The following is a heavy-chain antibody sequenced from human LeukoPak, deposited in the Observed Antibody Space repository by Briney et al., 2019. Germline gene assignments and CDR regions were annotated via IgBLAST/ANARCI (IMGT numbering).Heavy chain of an antibody. Sequence: LAGRSLRLSCAASGFTFDDHAMHWVRQVPGKGLEWVSGISGNSGSKGYADSVKGRFTISRDNAKNSLCLQMNSLRPEDTALYYCTKGSGSWVDYWGQGTLVTVSS. D-gene: IGHD2-15*01. CDR3: TKGSGSWVDY. CDR1: GFTFDDHA. V-gene: IGHV3-9*01. CDR2: ISGNSGSK. J-gene: IGHJ4*02.